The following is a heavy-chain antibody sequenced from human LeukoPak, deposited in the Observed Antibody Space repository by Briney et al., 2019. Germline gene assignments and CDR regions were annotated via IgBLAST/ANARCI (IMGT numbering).Heavy chain of an antibody. Sequence: PGGSLRLSCAASGFTFSSYWMHWVRQAPGKGLVWVSRIKTDGSSTDYADSVKGRFTISRDNAKNTMYLQMNSLRAEDTAVYYWARGVCGTGPDIWGLGTMVTVSS. CDR2: IKTDGSST. V-gene: IGHV3-74*01. J-gene: IGHJ3*02. CDR3: ARGVCGTGPDI. D-gene: IGHD1-26*01. CDR1: GFTFSSYW.